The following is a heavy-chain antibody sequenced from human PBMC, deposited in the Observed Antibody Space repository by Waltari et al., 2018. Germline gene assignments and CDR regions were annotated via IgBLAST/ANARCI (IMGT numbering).Heavy chain of an antibody. CDR1: GYSISSGYY. Sequence: QVQLQESGPGLVKPSETLSLTCAVSGYSISSGYYWGWIRQPPGKGLEWIGSIYHSGSTYYNPSLKSRVTISVDTSKNQFSLKLSSVTAADTAVYYCARGVPLLRFLRSPFDYWGQGTLVTVSS. CDR3: ARGVPLLRFLRSPFDY. CDR2: IYHSGST. J-gene: IGHJ4*02. V-gene: IGHV4-38-2*01. D-gene: IGHD3-3*01.